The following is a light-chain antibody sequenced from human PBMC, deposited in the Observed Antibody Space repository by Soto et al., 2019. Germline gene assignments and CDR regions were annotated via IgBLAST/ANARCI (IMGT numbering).Light chain of an antibody. Sequence: EVVMTQSPATLSVSPGERVTLSCRASQSVTSNLAWYQQKPGQAPSLLIYDASSRATGIPVRFSGSGSGTEFTLTISSLQSEDFAVYYCQQYNNWPRTFGQGTKVEIK. CDR2: DAS. V-gene: IGKV3-15*01. CDR1: QSVTSN. CDR3: QQYNNWPRT. J-gene: IGKJ1*01.